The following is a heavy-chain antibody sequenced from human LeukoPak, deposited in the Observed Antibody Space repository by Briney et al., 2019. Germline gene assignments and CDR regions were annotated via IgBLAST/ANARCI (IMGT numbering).Heavy chain of an antibody. CDR1: GYTFNSYL. D-gene: IGHD3-10*01. J-gene: IGHJ6*02. V-gene: IGHV1-18*01. CDR3: ARSIMVRGVIAPLYYYYGMDV. Sequence: ASVKVSCKASGYTFNSYLVSWVRQVPGQGLEWMGWISAYNGNTNYAQKLQGRVTMITDTSTSTAYMELRSLRSDDTAVYYCARSIMVRGVIAPLYYYYGMDVWGQGTTVTVSS. CDR2: ISAYNGNT.